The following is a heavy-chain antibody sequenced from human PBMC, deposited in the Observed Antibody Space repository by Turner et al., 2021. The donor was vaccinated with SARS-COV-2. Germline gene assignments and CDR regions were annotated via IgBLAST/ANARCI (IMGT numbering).Heavy chain of an antibody. V-gene: IGHV1-2*02. J-gene: IGHJ4*02. CDR1: GYTSTGDY. CDR3: ARDVAVFSMWEPQYDFDY. D-gene: IGHD1-26*01. Sequence: QAQLVQSGAEVTKPGASVKVPCKASGYTSTGDYMHWVRKAPGQGLEWMGWINPNSGGTNYAQKFQGRVTMTRDTSISTAYMELSRLRSDDTAVYYCARDVAVFSMWEPQYDFDYWGQGTLVTVSS. CDR2: INPNSGGT.